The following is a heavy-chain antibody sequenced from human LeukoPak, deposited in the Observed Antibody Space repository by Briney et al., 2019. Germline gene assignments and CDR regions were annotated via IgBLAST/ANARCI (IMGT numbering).Heavy chain of an antibody. J-gene: IGHJ6*02. V-gene: IGHV3-23*01. D-gene: IGHD6-13*01. CDR3: AIIPLQQLAYYYYGMDV. Sequence: PGGSLRLSCAASGFTFSSYAMSWVRQAPGKGLEWVSAISGSGGSTYYADSVKGRFTISRDNSKNTLYLQMNSLRAEDTAVYYCAIIPLQQLAYYYYGMDVWGQGTTVTVSS. CDR1: GFTFSSYA. CDR2: ISGSGGST.